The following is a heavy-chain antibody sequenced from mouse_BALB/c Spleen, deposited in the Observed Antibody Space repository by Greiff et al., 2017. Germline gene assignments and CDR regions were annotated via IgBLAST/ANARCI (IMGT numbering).Heavy chain of an antibody. Sequence: QVQLQQSGPELVKPGASVKISCKASGYSFTSYYIHWVKQRPGQGLEWIGWIFPGSGNTKYNEKFKGKATLTADTSSSTAYMQLSSLTSEDSAVYFCARHLGLYYAMDYWGQGTSVTVSS. CDR2: IFPGSGNT. D-gene: IGHD4-1*01. J-gene: IGHJ4*01. V-gene: IGHV1-66*01. CDR3: ARHLGLYYAMDY. CDR1: GYSFTSYY.